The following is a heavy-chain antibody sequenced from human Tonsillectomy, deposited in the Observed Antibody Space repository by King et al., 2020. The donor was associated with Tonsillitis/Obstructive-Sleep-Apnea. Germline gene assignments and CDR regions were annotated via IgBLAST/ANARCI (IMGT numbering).Heavy chain of an antibody. V-gene: IGHV4-34*01. CDR3: ARGELGMGYFDY. D-gene: IGHD7-27*01. CDR2: INHSGST. CDR1: GGSFSGYY. Sequence: VQLQQWGAGLLKPSETLSLTCAVYGGSFSGYYWSWIRQPPGKGLEWIGEINHSGSTNYNPSLKSRVTISVDTSMNQFSLKLSSVTAADTAVYYCARGELGMGYFDYWGQGTLVTVSS. J-gene: IGHJ4*02.